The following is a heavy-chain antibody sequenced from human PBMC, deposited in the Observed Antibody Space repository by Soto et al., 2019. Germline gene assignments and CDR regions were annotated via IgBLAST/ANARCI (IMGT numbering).Heavy chain of an antibody. CDR3: ARDTKMLATLIYLDH. D-gene: IGHD3-22*01. J-gene: IGHJ4*02. Sequence: GGSLKLSCAASGFTFNIYSMNWVRQAPGKGLEWVSSISSRSSNRDYADSVKGRFTISRDNANNSLYLQMNNLSADDTAVYYCARDTKMLATLIYLDHLGRGTLVTVSS. V-gene: IGHV3-21*01. CDR2: ISSRSSNR. CDR1: GFTFNIYS.